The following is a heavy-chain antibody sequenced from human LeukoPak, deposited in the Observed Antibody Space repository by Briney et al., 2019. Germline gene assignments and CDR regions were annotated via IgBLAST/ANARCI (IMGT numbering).Heavy chain of an antibody. CDR1: GGTFSSYA. Sequence: SVKVSCKASGGTFSSYAISWVRQAPGQGLEWMGGIIPIFGTANYAQKFQGRVTITADESTSTAYMELSSLRSEDTAVYYCARGINYYDSSGLNNWFDPWGQGTLVTVSS. J-gene: IGHJ5*02. D-gene: IGHD3-22*01. V-gene: IGHV1-69*13. CDR2: IIPIFGTA. CDR3: ARGINYYDSSGLNNWFDP.